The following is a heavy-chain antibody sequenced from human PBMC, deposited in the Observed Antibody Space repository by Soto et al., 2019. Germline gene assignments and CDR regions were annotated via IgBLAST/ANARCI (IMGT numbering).Heavy chain of an antibody. J-gene: IGHJ4*02. CDR3: AHRVLRTVFGLVTTTAIFFDL. V-gene: IGHV2-5*02. CDR1: GFSLTTSGVG. Sequence: QITLNESGPTVVRPTETLTLTCRFSGFSLTTSGVGVGWIRQSPGKAPEWLALIYWDDDKRYTASLKSRLTTTKATSKNQVVLPVSDLDPTDTATYYCAHRVLRTVFGLVTTTAIFFDLWGPGTPVAVSS. D-gene: IGHD3-3*01. CDR2: IYWDDDK.